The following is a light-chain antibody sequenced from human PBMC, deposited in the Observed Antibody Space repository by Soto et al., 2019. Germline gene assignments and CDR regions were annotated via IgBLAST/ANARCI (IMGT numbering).Light chain of an antibody. CDR3: QQYGYSAT. CDR1: QSVTSSY. CDR2: AAS. J-gene: IGKJ4*01. Sequence: EIVLTQAPGTRSLSPGERATLSCRASQSVTSSYLAWYQQKPGQAPRLLIYAASSRATGIPDRFSGSGSGTDFTLTISRLEPEDFAVYYCQQYGYSATFGGGTKVDI. V-gene: IGKV3-20*01.